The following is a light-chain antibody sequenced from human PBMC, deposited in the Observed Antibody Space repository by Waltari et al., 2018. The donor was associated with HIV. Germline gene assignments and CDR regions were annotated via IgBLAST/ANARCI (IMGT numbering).Light chain of an antibody. J-gene: IGLJ1*01. V-gene: IGLV2-11*01. Sequence: QSALTQPRSVSGSPGQTVTISCTGTSSDVGGYDYVSWFQQHPDKAPKLIIYDVGQRPSGVPDRFSGSKYGNTAFLTISGLQAEDETDYYCCSYAGTYTYVFGSGTEVTAL. CDR2: DVG. CDR3: CSYAGTYTYV. CDR1: SSDVGGYDY.